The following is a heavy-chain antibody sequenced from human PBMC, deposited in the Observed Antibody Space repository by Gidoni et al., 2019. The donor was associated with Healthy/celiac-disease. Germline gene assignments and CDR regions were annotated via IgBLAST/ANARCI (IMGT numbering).Heavy chain of an antibody. J-gene: IGHJ3*02. CDR3: AKDQDSSGYGVGAFDI. Sequence: EVQLVESGGGLVQPGRSLRLSCAASGFTFDEYAMHWVLQAPGKGLEWVSGISWTSGSIGYADSVKGRFTISRDNAKNSLYLQMNSLRAEDTALYYCAKDQDSSGYGVGAFDIWGQGTMVTVSS. CDR2: ISWTSGSI. CDR1: GFTFDEYA. V-gene: IGHV3-9*01. D-gene: IGHD3-22*01.